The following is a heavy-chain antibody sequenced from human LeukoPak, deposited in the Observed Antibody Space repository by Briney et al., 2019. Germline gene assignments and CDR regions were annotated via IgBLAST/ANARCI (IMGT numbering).Heavy chain of an antibody. CDR1: GFTFSSYS. Sequence: GGSLRLSCAASGFTFSSYSMNWVRQAPGKGLEWVSSISSSSSYIYYADSVKGRFTISRDNAKNSLYLQMNSLRAEDTAVYYCARDICGGDCYSEAYFDYWGQGTLVTVSS. CDR3: ARDICGGDCYSEAYFDY. CDR2: ISSSSSYI. V-gene: IGHV3-21*01. J-gene: IGHJ4*02. D-gene: IGHD2-21*02.